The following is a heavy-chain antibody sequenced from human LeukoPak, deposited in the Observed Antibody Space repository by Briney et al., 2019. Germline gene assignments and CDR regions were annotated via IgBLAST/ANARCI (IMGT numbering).Heavy chain of an antibody. CDR3: AKEDSGSPRAFDI. D-gene: IGHD1-26*01. Sequence: GGSLRLSCAASGFAFSGFWMHWVRQAPGKGLVWVSCISFDGSDATYADSVKGRFTISRDNAKNTLHLQMDSLTVEDTAVYYCAKEDSGSPRAFDIWGQGAMVTVSS. V-gene: IGHV3-74*01. CDR1: GFAFSGFW. CDR2: ISFDGSDA. J-gene: IGHJ3*02.